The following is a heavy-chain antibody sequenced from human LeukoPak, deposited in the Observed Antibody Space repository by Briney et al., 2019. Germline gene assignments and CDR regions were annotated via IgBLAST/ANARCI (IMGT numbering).Heavy chain of an antibody. Sequence: GGSLRLSCAASGFTFSDYYMSWIRQAPGKGLEWVSFITTDSTKYYTDSVEGRFTISRDNAKNSLYLQMNSLRAEDTAVYYCARDNELGYWGQGTLVTVSS. CDR1: GFTFSDYY. V-gene: IGHV3-11*01. CDR2: ITTDSTK. J-gene: IGHJ4*02. D-gene: IGHD3-16*01. CDR3: ARDNELGY.